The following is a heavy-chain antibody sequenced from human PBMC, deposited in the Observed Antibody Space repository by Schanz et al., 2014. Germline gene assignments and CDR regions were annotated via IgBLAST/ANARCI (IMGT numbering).Heavy chain of an antibody. J-gene: IGHJ5*01. CDR2: ISASGGTT. CDR3: AKTPREYCNYDNCPNGFDS. Sequence: EVQLLESGGGLVQPGGSLRLSCAASGFTFSSYAMSWVRQAPGKGLEWVSAISASGGTTYYADSVKGRFTISRDNSKNTLYLQMNSLRAEDTAVYYCAKTPREYCNYDNCPNGFDSWGQGTLVTASS. D-gene: IGHD2-15*01. CDR1: GFTFSSYA. V-gene: IGHV3-23*01.